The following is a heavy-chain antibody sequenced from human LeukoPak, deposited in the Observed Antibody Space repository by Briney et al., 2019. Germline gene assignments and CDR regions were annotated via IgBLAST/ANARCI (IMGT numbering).Heavy chain of an antibody. CDR3: AREDRTGTYYGIDY. D-gene: IGHD1-26*01. CDR1: GYSFTGYY. J-gene: IGHJ4*02. V-gene: IGHV1-2*02. Sequence: ASVKVSCKASGYSFTGYYMYWVRQAPGQGLEWMGWINPNSGGTNYAQKFQGRVTMTRDTSISTAYMELSSLRSDDTAVFYCAREDRTGTYYGIDYWGQGTLVTVSS. CDR2: INPNSGGT.